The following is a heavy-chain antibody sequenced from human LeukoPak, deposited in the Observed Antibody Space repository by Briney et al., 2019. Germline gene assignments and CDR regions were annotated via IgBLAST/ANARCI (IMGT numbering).Heavy chain of an antibody. J-gene: IGHJ3*02. CDR2: ISGSGGST. CDR1: GLTFSSYA. V-gene: IGHV3-23*01. CDR3: AKDSSSSFDAFDI. D-gene: IGHD6-6*01. Sequence: GGSLRLSCAASGLTFSSYAMSWVRQAPGKGLEWVSAISGSGGSTYYADSVKGRFTISRDNSKNTLYLQMNSLRAEDTAVYYCAKDSSSSFDAFDIWGQGTMVTVSS.